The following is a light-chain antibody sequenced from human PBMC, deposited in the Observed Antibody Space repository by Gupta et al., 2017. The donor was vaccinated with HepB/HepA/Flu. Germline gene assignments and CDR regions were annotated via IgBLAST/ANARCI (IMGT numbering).Light chain of an antibody. CDR2: AAS. V-gene: IGKV1-9*01. J-gene: IGKJ3*01. Sequence: DIQLTQSPSFLSASVGDRVTIACRASQGISSYLAWYQQKPGKAPKLLIYAASTLQSGVPSRFSGSGGGTEFTLTMISRQPEDFGTYYCQQLNSADRGYTFGPGTKLDIK. CDR1: QGISSY. CDR3: QQLNSADRGYT.